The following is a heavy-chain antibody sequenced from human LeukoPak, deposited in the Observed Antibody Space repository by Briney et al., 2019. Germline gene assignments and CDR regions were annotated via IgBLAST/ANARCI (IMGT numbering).Heavy chain of an antibody. CDR2: VSAYNGNT. J-gene: IGHJ4*02. D-gene: IGHD4-17*01. CDR1: GYTFTSYG. V-gene: IGHV1-18*01. Sequence: ASVKVSCKASGYTFTSYGISWVRQAPGQGLEWMGWVSAYNGNTNYAQKLQGRVTMTTDTSASTAYMELRSLRFDDTAVYYCARVPYGDSNGFDYWGQGALVTVSS. CDR3: ARVPYGDSNGFDY.